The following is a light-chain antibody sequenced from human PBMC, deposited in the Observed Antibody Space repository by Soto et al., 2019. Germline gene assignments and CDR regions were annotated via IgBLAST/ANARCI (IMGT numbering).Light chain of an antibody. J-gene: IGLJ1*01. V-gene: IGLV2-14*01. Sequence: HSPLTHPASVSVSPGQSITITCPRTSLNVSGYNNVSWYQQHPVKATKLMIYEVSNRPPGDTNSFYGSKTGYTASLTISWLQAEDEADYYCSSYTSSSTYVFGTGT. CDR3: SSYTSSSTYV. CDR2: EVS. CDR1: SLNVSGYNN.